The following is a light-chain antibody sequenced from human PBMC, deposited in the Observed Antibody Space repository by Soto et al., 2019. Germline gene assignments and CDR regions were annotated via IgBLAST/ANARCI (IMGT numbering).Light chain of an antibody. J-gene: IGKJ3*01. CDR1: QDIKTY. V-gene: IGKV1-9*01. Sequence: IQLTQSPSSRSASVGDRVSISCRASQDIKTYLAWYQQKQGKAPKLLISGTFTLQSGVPSRFNGSGSGTDFTLTISRLQPEDFATYYCQHLNNYPPFTFGPGTKVDLE. CDR3: QHLNNYPPFT. CDR2: GTF.